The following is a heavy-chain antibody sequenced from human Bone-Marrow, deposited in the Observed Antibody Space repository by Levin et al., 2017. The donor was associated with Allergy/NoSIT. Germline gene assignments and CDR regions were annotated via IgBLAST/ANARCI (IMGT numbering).Heavy chain of an antibody. J-gene: IGHJ4*02. D-gene: IGHD2-21*01. Sequence: GGSLRLSCAASGFTFNNYGLSWVRQAPGKGLEWVSAISGSGNNIYYADSVRGRFTISRDNSKNTLDLQLNSLTAEDTAVYYCAKWGSYCGGDCYWFAPFDCWGQGALVTVSS. CDR1: GFTFNNYG. CDR3: AKWGSYCGGDCYWFAPFDC. V-gene: IGHV3-23*01. CDR2: ISGSGNNI.